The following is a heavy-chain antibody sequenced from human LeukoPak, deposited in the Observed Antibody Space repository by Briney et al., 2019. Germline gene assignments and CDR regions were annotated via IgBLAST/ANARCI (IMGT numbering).Heavy chain of an antibody. CDR3: ATDGAALGESLDY. Sequence: GGSLRLSCAASGFTFSAYHINWVRQAPGKGLEWISYISTTGTTIHYADSVKGRFTISRDNAKNSLYLQMNSLRAEDTALYYCATDGAALGESLDYWGQGTLVTVSS. D-gene: IGHD1-14*01. CDR2: ISTTGTTI. V-gene: IGHV3-48*03. CDR1: GFTFSAYH. J-gene: IGHJ4*02.